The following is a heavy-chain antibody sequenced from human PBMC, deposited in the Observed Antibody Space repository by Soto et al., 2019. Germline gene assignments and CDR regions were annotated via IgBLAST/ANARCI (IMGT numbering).Heavy chain of an antibody. Sequence: QVQLQESGPGLVKPSQALSLTCTVSGGSISSDGYYWSWIRQHPGRGLEWIGYIYFSGSTDYNPPLKCRVTIAVDPSKSEFSLKLSSVTAANTAVYYCARDPTTGSGYYPGAWGQGTLVTVAS. CDR1: GGSISSDGYY. V-gene: IGHV4-31*03. D-gene: IGHD3-22*01. CDR3: ARDPTTGSGYYPGA. CDR2: IYFSGST. J-gene: IGHJ4*02.